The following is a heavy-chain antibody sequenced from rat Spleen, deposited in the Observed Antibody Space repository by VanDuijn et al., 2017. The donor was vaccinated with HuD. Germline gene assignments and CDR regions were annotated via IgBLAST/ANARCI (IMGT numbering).Heavy chain of an antibody. CDR1: GFTFSDYY. V-gene: IGHV5-29*01. CDR3: ARRTYFDY. CDR2: INYDGRST. Sequence: EVQLVESDGGLVQPGRSLKLSCAASGFTFSDYYMAWVRQAPTKGLEWVATINYDGRSTYYRDSVKGRFNISRDNVKNNLYLKMDSLRSEDTATYYCARRTYFDYWGQGVMVTVSS. J-gene: IGHJ2*01.